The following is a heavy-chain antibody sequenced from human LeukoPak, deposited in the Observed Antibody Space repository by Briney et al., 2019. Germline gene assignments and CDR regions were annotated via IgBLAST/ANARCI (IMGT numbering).Heavy chain of an antibody. V-gene: IGHV4-34*01. CDR1: GGSISSYY. CDR2: INHSGST. Sequence: SETLSLTCTVSGGSISSYYWSWIRQPPGKGLEWIGEINHSGSTNYNPSLKSRVTISVDTSKNQFSLKLSSVTAADTAVYYCARVIVSYGYQDDYWGQGTLVTVSS. J-gene: IGHJ4*02. D-gene: IGHD5-18*01. CDR3: ARVIVSYGYQDDY.